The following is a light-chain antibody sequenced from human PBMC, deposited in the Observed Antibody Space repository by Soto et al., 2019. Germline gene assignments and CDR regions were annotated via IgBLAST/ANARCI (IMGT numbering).Light chain of an antibody. CDR3: CSYAGSYILL. J-gene: IGLJ2*01. V-gene: IGLV2-11*01. CDR2: DVS. CDR1: SSDVGTYNY. Sequence: QSALTQPRSVSGSPKQSVTISCTGTSSDVGTYNYVSWFQQHPGKAPKLMISDVSKRPSGVPDRFSGSKSGNTASLIISGLQAEDEADYYCCSYAGSYILLFGGGTKLTVL.